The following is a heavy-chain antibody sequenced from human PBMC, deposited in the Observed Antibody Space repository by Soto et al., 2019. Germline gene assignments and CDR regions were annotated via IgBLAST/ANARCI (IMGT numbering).Heavy chain of an antibody. Sequence: PGESLKISCKGSGYSFTSYWIGWVRQMPGKGLEWMGIIYPGDSDTRYSPSFQGQVTISADKSISTAYLQWSSLKASDTAMYYCARIGAVAGKYYYYYHYMDVWGKGTTVTVS. V-gene: IGHV5-51*01. D-gene: IGHD6-19*01. J-gene: IGHJ6*03. CDR3: ARIGAVAGKYYYYYHYMDV. CDR1: GYSFTSYW. CDR2: IYPGDSDT.